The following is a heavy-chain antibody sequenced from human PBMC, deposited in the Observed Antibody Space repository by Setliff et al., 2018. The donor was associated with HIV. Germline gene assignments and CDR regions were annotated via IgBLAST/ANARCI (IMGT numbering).Heavy chain of an antibody. CDR3: ASFSPPFDY. V-gene: IGHV4-39*06. D-gene: IGHD3-3*01. CDR1: GGSISSSSYY. J-gene: IGHJ4*02. CDR2: INHSGST. Sequence: ASETLSLTCTVSGGSISSSSYYWSWIRQPPGKGLEWIGEINHSGSTNYNPSLKSRVTISVDTSKNQFALKLSSVTAADTAVYYCASFSPPFDYWGQGTLVTVSS.